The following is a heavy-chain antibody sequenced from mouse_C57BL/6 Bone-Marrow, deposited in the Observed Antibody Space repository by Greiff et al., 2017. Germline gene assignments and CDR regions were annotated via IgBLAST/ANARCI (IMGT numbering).Heavy chain of an antibody. Sequence: QVQLQQPGAELVMPGASVKLSCKASGYTFTSYWMHWVKQRPGQGLEWIGEIDPSDSYTNYNQKFKGKSTLTVDKSSSTAYMQLSSLTSEDSAVYYCARGGTTVVEGDYWGQGTTLTVSS. D-gene: IGHD1-1*01. V-gene: IGHV1-69*01. CDR2: IDPSDSYT. CDR1: GYTFTSYW. J-gene: IGHJ2*01. CDR3: ARGGTTVVEGDY.